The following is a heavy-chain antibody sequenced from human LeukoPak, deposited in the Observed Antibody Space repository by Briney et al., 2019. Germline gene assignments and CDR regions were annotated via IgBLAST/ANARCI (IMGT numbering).Heavy chain of an antibody. CDR3: ARGALEWTTNWFDP. V-gene: IGHV4-30-2*01. J-gene: IGHJ5*02. CDR1: GGSISSGGYY. Sequence: SETLSLTCTVSGGSISSGGYYWSWIRQPPGKGLEWIGYIYHSGSTNYNPSLKSRVTISVDTSKNQFSLKLSSVTAADTAVYYCARGALEWTTNWFDPWGQGTLVTVSS. CDR2: IYHSGST. D-gene: IGHD3-3*01.